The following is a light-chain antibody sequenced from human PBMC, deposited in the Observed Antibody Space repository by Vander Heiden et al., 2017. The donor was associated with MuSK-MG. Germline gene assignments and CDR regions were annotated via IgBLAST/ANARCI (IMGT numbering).Light chain of an antibody. V-gene: IGLV2-14*01. CDR3: ASYSLDTTLV. CDR1: NSDIRAHDY. Sequence: QAALTQPGFMSGSPGQSITISCTGTNSDIRAHDYVSWYQQQPGRAPKLLIYEAFYRTSGISGRFSGSKSVNTASLTIPGLQPEDEATYYCASYSLDTTLVFGGGTEVTVL. J-gene: IGLJ2*01. CDR2: EAF.